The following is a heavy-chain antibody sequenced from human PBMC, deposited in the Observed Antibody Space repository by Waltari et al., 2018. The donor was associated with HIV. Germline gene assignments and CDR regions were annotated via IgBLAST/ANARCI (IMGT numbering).Heavy chain of an antibody. CDR3: ARDLPVDTAMPYPSYYGMDV. D-gene: IGHD5-18*01. Sequence: QVQLQESGPGLVKPSQTLSLTCTVSGGPISRGRSYWSWIRQPAGQGMEWIGRIYTSGSTNYNPSLKSRVTISVDTSKNQFSLKLSSVTAADTAVYYCARDLPVDTAMPYPSYYGMDVWGQGTTVTVSS. CDR1: GGPISRGRSY. CDR2: IYTSGST. J-gene: IGHJ6*02. V-gene: IGHV4-61*02.